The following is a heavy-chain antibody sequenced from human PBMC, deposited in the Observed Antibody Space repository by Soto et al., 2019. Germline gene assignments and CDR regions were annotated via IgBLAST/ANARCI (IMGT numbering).Heavy chain of an antibody. J-gene: IGHJ6*02. CDR1: GYSFIDYW. CDR3: ARPREAGKNYYGVDV. Sequence: GESLKISCKGSGYSFIDYWIGWVRQMPGKGLEWMGIIYPGDSDTRYSPSFQGQVTISADKSISTAYLQWSSLKASDTAMYYCARPREAGKNYYGVDVWGQGTTVTVSS. D-gene: IGHD6-19*01. CDR2: IYPGDSDT. V-gene: IGHV5-51*01.